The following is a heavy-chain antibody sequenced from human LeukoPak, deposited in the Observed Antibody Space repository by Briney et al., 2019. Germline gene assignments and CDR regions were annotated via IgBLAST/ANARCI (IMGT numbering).Heavy chain of an antibody. D-gene: IGHD4-17*01. V-gene: IGHV3-30*18. J-gene: IGHJ4*02. CDR1: GFSLFSYG. Sequence: GGSLRLSCAASGFSLFSYGMHWVRQAPGKGPGWVGVISDDGRSKDYADSVKGRFTISRHNSKETLSLQMNSLRDEDTAVYYCAKRPSDYGDYVSYFDYWGQGTLVTASS. CDR3: AKRPSDYGDYVSYFDY. CDR2: ISDDGRSK.